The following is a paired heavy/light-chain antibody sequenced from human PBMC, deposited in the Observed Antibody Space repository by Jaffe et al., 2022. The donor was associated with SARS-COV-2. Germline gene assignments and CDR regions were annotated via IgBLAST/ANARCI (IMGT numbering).Light chain of an antibody. V-gene: IGKV4-1*01. J-gene: IGKJ5*01. CDR3: QQYYSTPVT. Sequence: DIVMTQSPDSLAVSLGERATINCKSSQSVLSSSNNKNYLTWYQQKPGQPPKLLIYWASTRESGVPDRFSGSGSGTDFTLTISSLQAEDVAVYYCQQYYSTPVTFGQGTRLEIK. CDR1: QSVLSSSNNKNY. CDR2: WAS.
Heavy chain of an antibody. J-gene: IGHJ4*02. D-gene: IGHD7-27*01. CDR3: SRGDRY. Sequence: EVQLVESGGGLVQPGGSLRLSCAASGFTFSSYWMHWVRQAPGKGLVWVSHISSDGDTTNYADSVKGRFAISRDNTQNTLYLQMNSLRAEDTAVYYCSRGDRYWGQGILVTVSS. CDR1: GFTFSSYW. V-gene: IGHV3-74*01. CDR2: ISSDGDTT.